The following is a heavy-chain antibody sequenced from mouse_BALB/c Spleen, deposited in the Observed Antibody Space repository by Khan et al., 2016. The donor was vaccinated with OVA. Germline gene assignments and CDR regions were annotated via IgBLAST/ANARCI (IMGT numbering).Heavy chain of an antibody. J-gene: IGHJ4*01. CDR1: GYTFTTYV. V-gene: IGHV1S136*01. D-gene: IGHD2-3*01. Sequence: MQLKQSGPELVKPGASVKMSCKASGYTFTTYVIHWVKQKPGQGLEWFGYINPYNDDTKYNEKFKDKATLTSDKSSTTAYMEFSSLTSEDSAVYYCARGMGLLRGAMDYWGQGTSVTVSS. CDR3: ARGMGLLRGAMDY. CDR2: INPYNDDT.